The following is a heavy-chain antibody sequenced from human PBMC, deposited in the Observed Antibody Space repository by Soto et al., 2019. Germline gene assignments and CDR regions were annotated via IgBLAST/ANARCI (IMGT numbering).Heavy chain of an antibody. CDR1: GGTFSSYA. V-gene: IGHV1-69*13. J-gene: IGHJ3*02. Sequence: GASVKVSCKASGGTFSSYAISWVRQAPGQGLEWMGGIIPIFGTANYAQKFQGRVTITADESTSTAYMELSSLRSEDTAVYYCAREGPEQYYDSSGYSVVAFDIWGQGTMVTVS. CDR2: IIPIFGTA. CDR3: AREGPEQYYDSSGYSVVAFDI. D-gene: IGHD3-22*01.